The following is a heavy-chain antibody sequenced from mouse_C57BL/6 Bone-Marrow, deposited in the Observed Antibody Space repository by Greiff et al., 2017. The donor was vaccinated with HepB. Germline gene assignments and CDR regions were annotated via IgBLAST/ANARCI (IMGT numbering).Heavy chain of an antibody. CDR3: ARHGNGYFWFAY. Sequence: EVKVEESGGGLVQPGESLKLSCESNEYEFPSHDMSWVRKTPEKRLELVAAINSDGGSTYYPDTMERRFIISRDNTKKTLYLQMSSLRSEDTALYYCARHGNGYFWFAYWGQGTLVTVSA. CDR1: EYEFPSHD. J-gene: IGHJ3*01. D-gene: IGHD2-3*01. V-gene: IGHV5-2*03. CDR2: INSDGGST.